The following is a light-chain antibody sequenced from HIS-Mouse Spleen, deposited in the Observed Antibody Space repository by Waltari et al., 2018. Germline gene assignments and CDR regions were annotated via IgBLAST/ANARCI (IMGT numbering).Light chain of an antibody. V-gene: IGLV3-10*01. Sequence: SYELTQPPSVSVSPGQTARITCSGDALQTKQAYGYQQKSGQAPVLVIYEDSKRPSGIPERFSGSSSGTMATLTISGAQVEDEADYYCYSTDSSGNHRVFGGGTKLTVL. J-gene: IGLJ2*01. CDR3: YSTDSSGNHRV. CDR1: ALQTKQ. CDR2: EDS.